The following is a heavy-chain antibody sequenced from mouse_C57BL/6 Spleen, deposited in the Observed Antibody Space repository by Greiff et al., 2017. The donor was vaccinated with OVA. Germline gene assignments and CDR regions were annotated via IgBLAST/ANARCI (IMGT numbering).Heavy chain of an antibody. V-gene: IGHV10-1*01. Sequence: EVQRVESGGGLVQPKGSLKLSCAASGFSFNTYAMNWVRQAPGKGLEWVARIRSKSNNYATYYADSVKDRFTISRDDSESMLYLQMNNLKTEETAMYYCVRQGGYYVDWYFDVWGTGTTVTVSS. CDR3: VRQGGYYVDWYFDV. CDR2: IRSKSNNYAT. J-gene: IGHJ1*03. D-gene: IGHD2-3*01. CDR1: GFSFNTYA.